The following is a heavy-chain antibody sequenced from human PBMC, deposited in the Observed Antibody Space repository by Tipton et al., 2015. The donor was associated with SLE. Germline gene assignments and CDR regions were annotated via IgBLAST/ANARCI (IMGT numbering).Heavy chain of an antibody. CDR2: ISSSGSTI. CDR3: AKGTTVTTSPFDY. Sequence: SLRLSCAASGFTFSSYEMNWVRQAPGKGLEWVSYISSSGSTIYYADSVKGRFTISRDNAKNSLYLQMNSLRAEDTALYYCAKGTTVTTSPFDYWGQGTLVTVSS. V-gene: IGHV3-48*03. J-gene: IGHJ4*02. D-gene: IGHD4-17*01. CDR1: GFTFSSYE.